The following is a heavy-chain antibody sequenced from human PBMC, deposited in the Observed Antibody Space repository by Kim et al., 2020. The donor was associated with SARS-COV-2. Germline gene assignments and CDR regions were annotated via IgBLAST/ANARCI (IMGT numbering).Heavy chain of an antibody. J-gene: IGHJ4*01. CDR2: INTGSGNT. D-gene: IGHD2-2*01. CDR1: GYTFTNYA. CDR3: ARDHRSCSISTCYGEAIDY. V-gene: IGHV1-3*04. Sequence: ASVKVSCKSSGYTFTNYAIHWVRQPPGQRLEWMGWINTGSGNTKYSQIFQGRVAITRDTSANTAYMELSSLRSDDTAVYYCARDHRSCSISTCYGEAIDY.